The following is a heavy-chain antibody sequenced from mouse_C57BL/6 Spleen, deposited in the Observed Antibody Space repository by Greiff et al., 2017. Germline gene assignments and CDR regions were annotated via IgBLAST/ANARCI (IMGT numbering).Heavy chain of an antibody. CDR2: IDPSDSYT. CDR1: GYTFTSYW. CDR3: ARSDCSDY. J-gene: IGHJ2*01. V-gene: IGHV1-59*01. Sequence: QVQLQQPGAELVRPGTSVKLSCKASGYTFTSYWMHWVKQRPGQGLEWIGVIDPSDSYTNYNQKFKGKATLTVDTSSSTAYMQLSSLTSEDSAVYYCARSDCSDYWGQGTTLTVSS.